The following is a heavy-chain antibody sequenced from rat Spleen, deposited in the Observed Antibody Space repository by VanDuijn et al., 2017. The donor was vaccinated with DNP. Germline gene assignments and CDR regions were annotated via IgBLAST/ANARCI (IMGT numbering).Heavy chain of an antibody. CDR1: GFTFSDHN. CDR3: ASGGGGIWFAY. Sequence: EVQLVESGGGLVQSGRSLKLSCAASGFTFSDHNMAWVRQVPKKGLEWVASSSYDGSRVHYRDSVKGRFTISRDKAKSTLYLQMNSLRSEDMATYYCASGGGGIWFAYWGQGTLVTVSS. J-gene: IGHJ3*01. V-gene: IGHV5-7*01. D-gene: IGHD1-11*01. CDR2: SSYDGSRV.